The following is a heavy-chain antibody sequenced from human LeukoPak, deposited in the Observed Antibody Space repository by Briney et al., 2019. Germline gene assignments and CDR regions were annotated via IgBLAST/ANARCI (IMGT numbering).Heavy chain of an antibody. D-gene: IGHD3-10*01. CDR1: GYTFTDYY. Sequence: ASVKVSCKASGYTFTDYYIHWVRQAPGQGLEWMGWINPNSGGTNYAQKFQGRVTMTRDTSISTAYMELSRLRSDDTAVYYCARGKYGSGDFDYWGQGTLVTVSS. J-gene: IGHJ4*02. CDR2: INPNSGGT. V-gene: IGHV1-2*02. CDR3: ARGKYGSGDFDY.